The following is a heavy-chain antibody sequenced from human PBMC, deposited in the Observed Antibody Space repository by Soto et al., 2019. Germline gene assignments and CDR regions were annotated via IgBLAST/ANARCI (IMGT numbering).Heavy chain of an antibody. CDR3: AKSRLGYCSGGSCYSELDY. J-gene: IGHJ4*02. CDR2: ISGSGGST. CDR1: GFTFSSYA. D-gene: IGHD2-15*01. Sequence: VQLLESGGGLVQPGGSLRLSCAASGFTFSSYAMSWVRQAPGKGLEWVSAISGSGGSTYYADSVKGRFTISRDNSKNTLYLQMNSLRAEDTAVYYCAKSRLGYCSGGSCYSELDYWGQGTLVTVSS. V-gene: IGHV3-23*01.